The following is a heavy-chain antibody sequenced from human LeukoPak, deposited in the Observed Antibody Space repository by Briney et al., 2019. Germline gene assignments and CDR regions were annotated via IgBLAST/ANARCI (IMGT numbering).Heavy chain of an antibody. V-gene: IGHV1-18*01. CDR1: GYTFTSYG. D-gene: IGHD3-10*01. CDR3: ARASRYGSGSYSPY. J-gene: IGHJ4*02. CDR2: ISAYNGNT. Sequence: GASVKVSCKASGYTFTSYGISWVRQAPGQGLEWMGWISAYNGNTNYAQKLQGRVTMTTDTSTSTAYMELRSLRSDDTAVYYCARASRYGSGSYSPYWCQGTLVTVSS.